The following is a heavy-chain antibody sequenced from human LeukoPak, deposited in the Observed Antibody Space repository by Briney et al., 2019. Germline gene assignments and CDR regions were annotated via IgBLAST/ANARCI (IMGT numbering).Heavy chain of an antibody. D-gene: IGHD3-10*01. V-gene: IGHV3-74*01. J-gene: IGHJ3*02. CDR1: EFTFSSYW. Sequence: PGWSLILSYASSEFTFSSYWMHGGRQVPVNGLVWVSRINSDWSSTSYADSVKGRFTISRDNAKNTLYVQMNSLRAEDTAVYYCSTGSGHAFDIWGRGTMVTVSS. CDR3: STGSGHAFDI. CDR2: INSDWSST.